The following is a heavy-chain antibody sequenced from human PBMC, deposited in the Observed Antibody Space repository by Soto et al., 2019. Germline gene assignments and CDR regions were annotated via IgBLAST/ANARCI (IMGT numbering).Heavy chain of an antibody. CDR3: AKDAGSVCSGGSCYFQALDS. Sequence: EVQLLESGGGLVQPGGSLRLSCAASGFTFSNYAMSWVRQAPGKGLEWVSGISVSGGSTYYADSVKGRFTISRDNSKNTLYVQMNSLRVDDTVVYYCAKDAGSVCSGGSCYFQALDSWGQGTLVTVSS. D-gene: IGHD2-15*01. V-gene: IGHV3-23*01. CDR2: ISVSGGST. J-gene: IGHJ4*02. CDR1: GFTFSNYA.